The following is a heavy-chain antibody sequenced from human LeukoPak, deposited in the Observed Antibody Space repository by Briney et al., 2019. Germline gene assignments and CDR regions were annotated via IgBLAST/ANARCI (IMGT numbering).Heavy chain of an antibody. CDR1: GFTFSSYD. Sequence: PGGSLRLSCAASGFTFSSYDMNWVRQAPGKGLEWVSYISSSGSTIYYADSVKGRFTISRDNAKNSLYLQMNSLRAEDTAVYYCAREKRGTFDYWGQGTLVTVSS. CDR2: ISSSGSTI. CDR3: AREKRGTFDY. J-gene: IGHJ4*02. D-gene: IGHD1-7*01. V-gene: IGHV3-48*03.